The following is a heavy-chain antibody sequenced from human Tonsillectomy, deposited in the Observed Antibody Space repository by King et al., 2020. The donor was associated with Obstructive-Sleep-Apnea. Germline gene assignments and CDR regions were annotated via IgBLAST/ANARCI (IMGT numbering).Heavy chain of an antibody. Sequence: DVQLVESGGGLVQPGGSLRLSCAASGFIFSSYSMDWVRQAPGKGLEWVSYISSSTSTIYYADSVKGRFTISRDNAKNSLYLQMNSLRAEDTAVYYCAGMTQTDAFDIWGQGTMVTVSS. V-gene: IGHV3-48*04. CDR1: GFIFSSYS. CDR3: AGMTQTDAFDI. CDR2: ISSSTSTI. J-gene: IGHJ3*02.